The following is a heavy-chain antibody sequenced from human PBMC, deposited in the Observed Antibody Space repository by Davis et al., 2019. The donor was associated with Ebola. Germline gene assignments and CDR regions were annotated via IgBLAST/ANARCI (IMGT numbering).Heavy chain of an antibody. J-gene: IGHJ4*02. CDR3: ARQGFGEIGGIDY. D-gene: IGHD3-10*01. Sequence: PGGSLRLSCRGSGYSFSNYWIGWVRQMPGKGLEWMGMIYPGDSDTRYSPSLEGEVTISADKSTTTAYLRWSSLKATDSGMYFCARQGFGEIGGIDYWGQGTLVTVSS. CDR1: GYSFSNYW. CDR2: IYPGDSDT. V-gene: IGHV5-51*01.